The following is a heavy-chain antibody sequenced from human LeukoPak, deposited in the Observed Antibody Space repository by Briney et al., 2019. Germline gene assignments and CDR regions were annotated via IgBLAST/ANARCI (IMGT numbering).Heavy chain of an antibody. D-gene: IGHD6-6*01. Sequence: ASVKVSCKASGYTFTGYYMHWVRQAPGQGLEWMGWINPNSGGTNYAQKFQGRVTMTRDTSISTAYMELSRLRSDDTAVYYCVRGIAARRDPFDYWGQGTLVTVSS. J-gene: IGHJ4*02. CDR2: INPNSGGT. CDR3: VRGIAARRDPFDY. V-gene: IGHV1-2*02. CDR1: GYTFTGYY.